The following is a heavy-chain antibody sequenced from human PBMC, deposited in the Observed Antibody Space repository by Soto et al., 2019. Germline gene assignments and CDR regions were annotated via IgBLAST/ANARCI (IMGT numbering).Heavy chain of an antibody. V-gene: IGHV1-69*13. CDR1: GGTFSSYA. J-gene: IGHJ5*02. CDR2: IIPIFGTA. D-gene: IGHD3-9*01. Sequence: SVKVSCKASGGTFSSYAISWVRQAPGQGLEWMGGIIPIFGTANYAQKFQGRVTITADESTSTAYMELSSLGSEDTAVYYCARDNGFRYFDWLPGQEPNWYDPWGQGTLVTVSS. CDR3: ARDNGFRYFDWLPGQEPNWYDP.